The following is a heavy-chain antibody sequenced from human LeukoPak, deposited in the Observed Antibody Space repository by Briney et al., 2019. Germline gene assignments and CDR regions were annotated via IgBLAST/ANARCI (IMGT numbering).Heavy chain of an antibody. CDR1: GFTLSTNA. CDR2: ISGSGAST. V-gene: IGHV3-23*01. D-gene: IGHD1-26*01. J-gene: IGHJ4*02. Sequence: GGSLSLSCLTSGFTLSTNAMSWVRQPPGRGLEWFSGISGSGASTYYADSVKGRFTISRDDSRNTLYLQMNSLRGDDTAVYYCAKDVGKWESLHFFDYWGQGTLVTVSS. CDR3: AKDVGKWESLHFFDY.